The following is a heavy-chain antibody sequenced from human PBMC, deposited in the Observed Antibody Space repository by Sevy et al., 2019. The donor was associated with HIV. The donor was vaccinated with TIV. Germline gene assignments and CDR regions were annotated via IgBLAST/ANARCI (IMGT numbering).Heavy chain of an antibody. J-gene: IGHJ4*02. V-gene: IGHV3-7*01. D-gene: IGHD3-22*01. CDR3: ARGGYYYDNAAYYALDS. CDR2: IRQDGNEI. CDR1: GFTFNAYW. Sequence: GGSLRLSCAASGFTFNAYWMQWVRQAPGKGLEWVANIRQDGNEIYYADSVRGRFTISRDNAKESLYLQMSNLRVEDTAVYYCARGGYYYDNAAYYALDSWGQGTLVTVSS.